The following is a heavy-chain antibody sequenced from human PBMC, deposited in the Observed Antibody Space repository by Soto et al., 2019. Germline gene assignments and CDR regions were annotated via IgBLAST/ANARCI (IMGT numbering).Heavy chain of an antibody. CDR3: ARLEGLATISYYFDF. D-gene: IGHD3-9*01. CDR2: IYYSGST. J-gene: IGHJ4*02. CDR1: GGYISSYD. V-gene: IGHV4-59*08. Sequence: SETLSLTCPVSGGYISSYDWSWIRPTPGKGLEWIGYIYYSGSTYYNPSLKSRVTISVDKSKSQFSLKLNSVTAADSAVYFCARLEGLATISYYFDFWGPGALVTVSS.